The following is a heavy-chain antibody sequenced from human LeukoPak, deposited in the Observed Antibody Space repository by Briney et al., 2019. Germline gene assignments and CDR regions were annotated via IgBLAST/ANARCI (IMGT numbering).Heavy chain of an antibody. D-gene: IGHD3-3*01. Sequence: PGGSLRLSCAAAGFIFSTYSMNWVRQAPGKGLEWVSSIGTSSNYIYYADSVEGRFTISRDNAKNSLYLQMNSLRAEDTAVYYCARGGLCQAFWSANSDYLGQGTLVTVSS. V-gene: IGHV3-21*01. J-gene: IGHJ4*02. CDR2: IGTSSNYI. CDR3: ARGGLCQAFWSANSDY. CDR1: GFIFSTYS.